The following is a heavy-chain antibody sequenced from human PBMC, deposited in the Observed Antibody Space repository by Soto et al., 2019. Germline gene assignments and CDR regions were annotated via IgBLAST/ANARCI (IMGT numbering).Heavy chain of an antibody. D-gene: IGHD1-26*01. Sequence: PGGSLRLSCAASGFTFSSYGMHWVRQAPGKGLEWVAVIWYDGSNKYYADSVKGRFTISRDNSKNTLYLQMNSLRAEDTAVYYCARSSGSYDDYYYYGMDVWGQGTTVTVSS. CDR3: ARSSGSYDDYYYYGMDV. CDR2: IWYDGSNK. CDR1: GFTFSSYG. V-gene: IGHV3-33*01. J-gene: IGHJ6*02.